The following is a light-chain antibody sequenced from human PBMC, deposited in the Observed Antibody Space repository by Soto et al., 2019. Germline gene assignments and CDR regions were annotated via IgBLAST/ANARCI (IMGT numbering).Light chain of an antibody. CDR1: QIISGAY. Sequence: EIVLTRSPGTLSLSPGERATLSCRASQIISGAYLAWYQQKPGQAPRLLLFGASNRTTGIPDRFSGSGSGTDFTLTISRLEPEDFAVYSCQQYGSSPYTFGQGTRLEF. V-gene: IGKV3-20*01. J-gene: IGKJ2*01. CDR3: QQYGSSPYT. CDR2: GAS.